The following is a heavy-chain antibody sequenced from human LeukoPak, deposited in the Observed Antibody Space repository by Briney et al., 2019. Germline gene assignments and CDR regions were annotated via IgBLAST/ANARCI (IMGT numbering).Heavy chain of an antibody. J-gene: IGHJ4*02. Sequence: GGSLRLSCAASGFTFSSYSMNWVRQAPGKGLEWVSAISGSGGSTYYADSVKGRFTISRDNSKNTLYLQMNSLRAEDTAVYYCAKVGDDYVWGSYRSSTRTRSYFDYWGQGTLVTVSS. CDR3: AKVGDDYVWGSYRSSTRTRSYFDY. CDR1: GFTFSSYS. V-gene: IGHV3-23*01. D-gene: IGHD3-16*02. CDR2: ISGSGGST.